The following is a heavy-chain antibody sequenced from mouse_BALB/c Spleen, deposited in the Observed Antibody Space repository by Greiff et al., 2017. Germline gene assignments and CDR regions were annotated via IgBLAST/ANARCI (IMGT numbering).Heavy chain of an antibody. J-gene: IGHJ4*01. CDR3: ARVYYDYDEGYAMDY. Sequence: VKLVESGPGLVAPSQSLSITCTVSGFSLTSYGVHWVRQPPGKGLEWLGVIWAGGSTNYNSALMSRLSISKDNSKSQVFLKMNSLQTDDTAMYYCARVYYDYDEGYAMDYWGQGTSVTVSS. D-gene: IGHD2-4*01. V-gene: IGHV2-9*02. CDR1: GFSLTSYG. CDR2: IWAGGST.